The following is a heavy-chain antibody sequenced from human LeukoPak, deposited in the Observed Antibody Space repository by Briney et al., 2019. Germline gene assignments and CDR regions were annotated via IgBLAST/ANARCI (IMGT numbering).Heavy chain of an antibody. Sequence: SETLSLTCAVYGGSFSGYYWSWIRQPPGKGLEWIGEINHSGSTNYNPSLKSRVTISVDTSKNQFSLKLSSVTAADTAVYYCARDGGFPFDYRGQGTLVTVSS. J-gene: IGHJ4*02. D-gene: IGHD2-15*01. CDR3: ARDGGFPFDY. CDR1: GGSFSGYY. V-gene: IGHV4-34*01. CDR2: INHSGST.